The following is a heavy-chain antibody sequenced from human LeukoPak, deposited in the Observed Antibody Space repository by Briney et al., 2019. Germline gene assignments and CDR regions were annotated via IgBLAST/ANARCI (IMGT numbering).Heavy chain of an antibody. V-gene: IGHV3-48*02. D-gene: IGHD1-1*01. CDR2: ISSSSSSAI. CDR3: ARDTNVDY. J-gene: IGHJ4*02. Sequence: GGSLRLSCAASGFTFSNYNMNWVRQAPGKGLEWLSFISSSSSSAIYYADSVKGRFTISRDNAKNSLYLQMNSLRDEDTAVYYCARDTNVDYWGQGTLVTVSS. CDR1: GFTFSNYN.